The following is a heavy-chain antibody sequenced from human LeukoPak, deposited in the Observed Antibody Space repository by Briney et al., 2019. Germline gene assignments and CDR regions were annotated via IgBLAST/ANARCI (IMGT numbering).Heavy chain of an antibody. J-gene: IGHJ4*02. D-gene: IGHD2-15*01. V-gene: IGHV3-23*01. CDR2: ISGSGGST. Sequence: PGGSLRLSCAASGFTFNNYAMTWVRQAPGKGLEWVSGISGSGGSTYNSVKGRFTISRDNSKNTLYLQMNSLRAEDTAVYYCAKAGEYCPDGSCYSENYYFDYWGQGTLVTVSS. CDR3: AKAGEYCPDGSCYSENYYFDY. CDR1: GFTFNNYA.